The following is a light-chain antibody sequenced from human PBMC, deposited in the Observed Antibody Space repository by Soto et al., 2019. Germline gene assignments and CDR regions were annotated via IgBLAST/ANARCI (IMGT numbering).Light chain of an antibody. CDR2: EVN. CDR3: SSYAGSSNV. CDR1: SSDVGGYNY. J-gene: IGLJ1*01. Sequence: QSVLTQPPSASGYPGQSVAISCPGTSSDVGGYNYVSWYQQHPGKAPKLMIYEVNKRPSGVPDRFSGSKSGNTASLTVSGLQAEDEGDYYCSSYAGSSNVFGTGTKVTVL. V-gene: IGLV2-8*01.